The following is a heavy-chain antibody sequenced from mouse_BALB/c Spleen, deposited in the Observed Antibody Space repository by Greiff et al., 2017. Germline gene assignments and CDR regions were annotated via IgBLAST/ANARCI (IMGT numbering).Heavy chain of an antibody. V-gene: IGHV5-12-1*01. CDR1: GFAFSSYV. CDR2: ISSGGGST. Sequence: EVKLVESGGGLVKPGGSLKLSCAASGFAFSSYVMSWVRQTPEKRLEWVAYISSGGGSTYYPDTVKGRFTISRDNAKNTLYLQMSSLKSEDTAMYYCARDYYGTMDYWGQGTSVTVSS. D-gene: IGHD1-1*01. J-gene: IGHJ4*01. CDR3: ARDYYGTMDY.